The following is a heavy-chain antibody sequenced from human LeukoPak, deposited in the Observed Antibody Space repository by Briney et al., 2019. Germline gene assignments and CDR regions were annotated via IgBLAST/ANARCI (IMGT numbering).Heavy chain of an antibody. J-gene: IGHJ4*01. D-gene: IGHD3-22*01. Sequence: SETLSLTCTVSGGSISSSSYYWGWIRQPPGKGLEWIGNIYYSGSTYYNPSLESRVTISVDTSKNQFSLKLSSVTAADTAVYYCARHAKDPYYYDSSGTFDYWGQGTLVTVSS. CDR1: GGSISSSSYY. CDR3: ARHAKDPYYYDSSGTFDY. V-gene: IGHV4-39*01. CDR2: IYYSGST.